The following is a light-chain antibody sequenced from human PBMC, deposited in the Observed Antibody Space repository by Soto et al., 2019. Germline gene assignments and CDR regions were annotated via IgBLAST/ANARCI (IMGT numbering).Light chain of an antibody. CDR3: CSYAGSHYV. J-gene: IGLJ1*01. Sequence: QSALTQPASVSGSPGQSITISCTGTSIDVGSYNLVSWYQQHPGKAPKLMIYEVSKWPSGISNRFSGSKSGNTASLTISGLQAEDEGDYYCCSYAGSHYVFGTGTKVTVL. CDR2: EVS. V-gene: IGLV2-23*02. CDR1: SIDVGSYNL.